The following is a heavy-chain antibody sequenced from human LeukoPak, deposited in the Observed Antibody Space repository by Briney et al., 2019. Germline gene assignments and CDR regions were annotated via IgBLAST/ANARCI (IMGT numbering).Heavy chain of an antibody. D-gene: IGHD6-13*01. J-gene: IGHJ6*03. Sequence: GGSLRLSCAASGFTFSSYWMSWVRQAPGKGLEWVANIKQDGSEKYYVDSVKGRFTISRDNAKNSLYLQMNSLRAEDTAVYYCARDGIAAAFWYYMDVWGKGTTVTVSS. CDR1: GFTFSSYW. CDR3: ARDGIAAAFWYYMDV. V-gene: IGHV3-7*01. CDR2: IKQDGSEK.